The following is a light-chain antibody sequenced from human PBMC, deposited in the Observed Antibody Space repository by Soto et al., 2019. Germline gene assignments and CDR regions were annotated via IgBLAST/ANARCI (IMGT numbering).Light chain of an antibody. CDR1: QTVRNNY. Sequence: EFVLTQSPGTLSLSPWERATLSCRASQTVRNNYLAWYQQKPGQAPRLLIYDASSRATGIPDRFSGSGSGTDFTLTISRLEPEDFAVYYCQQYSSSRTFGRGTKVDIK. CDR3: QQYSSSRT. J-gene: IGKJ1*01. CDR2: DAS. V-gene: IGKV3-20*01.